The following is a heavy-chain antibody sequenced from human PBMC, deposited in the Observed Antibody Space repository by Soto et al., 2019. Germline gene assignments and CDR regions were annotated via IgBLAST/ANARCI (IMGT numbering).Heavy chain of an antibody. J-gene: IGHJ6*03. D-gene: IGHD3-16*01. Sequence: QLQLQESGPGLVKPSETLSLTCTVSGGSISSSSYYWGWIRQPPGKGLEWIGSIYYSGSTYYNPSLKSRVTISVDTSKNQFSLKLSSVTAADTAVYYCARGGRDYYYYMDVWGKGTTVTVSS. V-gene: IGHV4-39*01. CDR3: ARGGRDYYYYMDV. CDR1: GGSISSSSYY. CDR2: IYYSGST.